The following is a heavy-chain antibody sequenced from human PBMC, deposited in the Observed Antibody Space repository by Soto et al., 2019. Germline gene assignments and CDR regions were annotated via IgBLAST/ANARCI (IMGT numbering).Heavy chain of an antibody. CDR1: GFTFSSYS. CDR3: ARSGLLLGAFDI. V-gene: IGHV3-21*01. CDR2: ISSSSSYI. Sequence: GGSLRLSCAASGFTFSSYSMNWVRQAPGKGLEWVSSISSSSSYIYYADSVKGRFTISRDNAKNSLYLQMNSLRAEDTAVYYSARSGLLLGAFDIWGQGTMVTVSS. J-gene: IGHJ3*02. D-gene: IGHD2-15*01.